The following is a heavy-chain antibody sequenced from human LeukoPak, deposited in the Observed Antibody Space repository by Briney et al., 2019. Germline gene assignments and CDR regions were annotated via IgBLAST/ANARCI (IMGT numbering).Heavy chain of an antibody. D-gene: IGHD2-15*01. CDR1: GEPLNSYY. V-gene: IGHV4-34*01. CDR2: IYESGST. CDR3: ARGAWATRLGS. Sequence: PSETLSLTCAVYGEPLNSYYWSWIRQPPGKGLEWIGEIYESGSTEHNPSLKSRVTISMVPSKQQFSLSLTSVTAADTAVYYCARGAWATRLGSWGLGTPVIVSS. J-gene: IGHJ4*02.